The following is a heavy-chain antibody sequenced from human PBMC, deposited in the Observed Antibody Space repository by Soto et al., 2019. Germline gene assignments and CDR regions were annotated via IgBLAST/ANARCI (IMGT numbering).Heavy chain of an antibody. CDR2: VYNSGST. Sequence: PSETLSLTCTVSGGSNSTYYWSWIRQPAGKGLEWIGYVYNSGSTNYNPSLKSRVTISEDTSKSQFSLKVNSMTAADTAVYYCARYRREAVAGYTLDNWGQGILVTVSS. D-gene: IGHD6-13*01. V-gene: IGHV4-4*07. CDR3: ARYRREAVAGYTLDN. CDR1: GGSNSTYY. J-gene: IGHJ4*02.